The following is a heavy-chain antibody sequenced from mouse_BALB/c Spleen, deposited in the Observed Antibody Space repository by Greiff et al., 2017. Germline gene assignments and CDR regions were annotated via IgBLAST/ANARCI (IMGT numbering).Heavy chain of an antibody. D-gene: IGHD1-1*01. CDR3: ARYYGYAMDY. CDR1: GFTFSSFG. J-gene: IGHJ4*01. CDR2: ISSGSSTI. V-gene: IGHV5-17*02. Sequence: EVQRVESGGGLVKPGGSRKLSCAASGFTFSSFGMHWVRQAPEKGLEWVAYISSGSSTIYYADTVKGRFTISRDNPKNTLFLQMTSLRSEDTAMYYCARYYGYAMDYWGQGTSVTVSS.